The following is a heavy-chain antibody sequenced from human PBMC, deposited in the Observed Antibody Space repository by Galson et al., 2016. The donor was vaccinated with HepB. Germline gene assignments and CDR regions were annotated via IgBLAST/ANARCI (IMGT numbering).Heavy chain of an antibody. V-gene: IGHV2-5*02. CDR2: VYWDDDK. Sequence: PALVKPTQTLTLTCTFSGFSLTTYGVGVGWIRQPPGRALEWLAVVYWDDDKRFSTSLKSRLTITKDTSKNQVVLTMTNMDPVDKGTYYCGHGLVGSVHSMDVWGQGTTVTVSS. D-gene: IGHD5/OR15-5a*01. CDR1: GFSLTTYGVG. J-gene: IGHJ6*02. CDR3: GHGLVGSVHSMDV.